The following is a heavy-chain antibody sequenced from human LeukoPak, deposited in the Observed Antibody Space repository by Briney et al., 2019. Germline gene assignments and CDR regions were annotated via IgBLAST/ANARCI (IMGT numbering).Heavy chain of an antibody. CDR3: TKGTIWLPFDY. D-gene: IGHD5-18*01. J-gene: IGHJ4*02. V-gene: IGHV3-23*01. CDR1: GFSFSNYA. CDR2: ISGSGGST. Sequence: GGSLRLSCAAPGFSFSNYAMRWARQAPGKGLEWVSAISGSGGSTYYADSVKGRFTISRDNSKNTLYLQMNSLRDEDTAVYYCTKGTIWLPFDYWGQGTLVTVSS.